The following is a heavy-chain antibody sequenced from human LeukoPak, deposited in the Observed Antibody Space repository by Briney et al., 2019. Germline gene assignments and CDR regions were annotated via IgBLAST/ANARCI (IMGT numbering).Heavy chain of an antibody. CDR1: GGTFSSYA. CDR2: IIPIFGTA. J-gene: IGHJ4*02. V-gene: IGHV1-69*13. CDR3: ARAFDSSGYYYRGVGYYFDY. D-gene: IGHD3-22*01. Sequence: SVKVSCKASGGTFSSYAISWVRQAPGQGLEWMGGIIPIFGTANYAQKFQGRVTITADESTSTAYMELSSLRSEDTAVYYCARAFDSSGYYYRGVGYYFDYWGQGTLVTVSS.